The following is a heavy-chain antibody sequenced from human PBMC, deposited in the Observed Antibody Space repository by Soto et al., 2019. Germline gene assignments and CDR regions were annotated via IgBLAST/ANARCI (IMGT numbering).Heavy chain of an antibody. CDR2: IYYTGNT. J-gene: IGHJ5*02. D-gene: IGHD1-1*01. V-gene: IGHV4-31*03. Sequence: QVQLQESGPGLVKPSQTLSLTCTVSGGSISSGGTGSYWTWIRQLPGKGLEWIGYIYYTGNTYSTPSVKSRPTISIDTSENPFSLTLTSVTAADTAVYFCASGHDAYKVRSWGQGTLVTVSS. CDR1: GGSISSGGTGSY. CDR3: ASGHDAYKVRS.